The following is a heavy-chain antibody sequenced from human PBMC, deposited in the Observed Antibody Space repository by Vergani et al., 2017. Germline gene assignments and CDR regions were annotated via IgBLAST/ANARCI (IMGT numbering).Heavy chain of an antibody. V-gene: IGHV4-34*01. D-gene: IGHD6-6*01. CDR2: INHSGST. J-gene: IGHJ6*03. CDR3: ARGRGDIAARHANYMDV. Sequence: QVQLQQWGAGLLKPSETLSLTCAVYGGSFSGYYWSWIRQPPGKGLEWIGEINHSGSTNYNPSLKSRVTISVDTSKNQFSLKLSSVTAADTAVYYCARGRGDIAARHANYMDVWGKGTTVTVSS. CDR1: GGSFSGYY.